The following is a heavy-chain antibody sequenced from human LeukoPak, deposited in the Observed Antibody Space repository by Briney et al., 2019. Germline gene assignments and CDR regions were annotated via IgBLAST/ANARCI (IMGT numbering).Heavy chain of an antibody. CDR1: GGTFSSYA. Sequence: GASVKVSCKASGGTFSSYAISWVRQAPGQGLEWMGGIIPIFGTANYAQKFQGRVTITADESTSTAYMELSSLRSEDTAVYYCARVLWSVNYYYYCGMDVWGQGTTVTVSS. V-gene: IGHV1-69*13. CDR2: IIPIFGTA. D-gene: IGHD3-3*01. J-gene: IGHJ6*02. CDR3: ARVLWSVNYYYYCGMDV.